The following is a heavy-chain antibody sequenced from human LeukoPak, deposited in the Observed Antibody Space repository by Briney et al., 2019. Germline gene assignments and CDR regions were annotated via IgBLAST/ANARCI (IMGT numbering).Heavy chain of an antibody. Sequence: SETLSLTCTVSGGSISSSSYYWGWIRQPPGKGLEWIGSIYYSGSTYYNPSLKSRVTISVDTSKNQFSLKLSSLTAADTAVYYCASSRGDYYDSSPCFDYWGQGTLVTVSS. V-gene: IGHV4-39*07. CDR1: GGSISSSSYY. D-gene: IGHD3-22*01. J-gene: IGHJ4*02. CDR3: ASSRGDYYDSSPCFDY. CDR2: IYYSGST.